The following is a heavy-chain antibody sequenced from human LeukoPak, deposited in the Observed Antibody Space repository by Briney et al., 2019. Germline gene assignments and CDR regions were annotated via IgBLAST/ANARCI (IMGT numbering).Heavy chain of an antibody. CDR3: VTKEPSTSGWSY. Sequence: AGGSLRLSCEGSGFTFSNYWMGWVRQAPGKGLQWVANIKTDGSEKYYVDSVKGRFTISRDNAENSVYLQMNDLRAEDTGVYYCVTKEPSTSGWSYWGQGTLVTVSS. J-gene: IGHJ4*02. D-gene: IGHD6-19*01. CDR1: GFTFSNYW. CDR2: IKTDGSEK. V-gene: IGHV3-7*01.